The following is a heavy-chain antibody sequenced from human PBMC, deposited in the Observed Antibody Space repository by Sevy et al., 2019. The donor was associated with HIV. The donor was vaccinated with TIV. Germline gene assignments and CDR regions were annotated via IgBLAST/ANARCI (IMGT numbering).Heavy chain of an antibody. Sequence: GGSLRLSCVASGFIFSSYGMHLVRQAPGKGLEWVAVIWYDGSKKYYADYVKGRFTISKDNSKNTLFLQMNRLRVEDTAVYYCARDHPRGRGGMDVWGQGTTVTVSS. CDR3: ARDHPRGRGGMDV. D-gene: IGHD3-10*01. V-gene: IGHV3-33*01. J-gene: IGHJ6*02. CDR2: IWYDGSKK. CDR1: GFIFSSYG.